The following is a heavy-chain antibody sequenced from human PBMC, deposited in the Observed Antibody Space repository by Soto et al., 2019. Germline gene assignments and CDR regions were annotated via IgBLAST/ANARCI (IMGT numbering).Heavy chain of an antibody. V-gene: IGHV2-5*02. CDR1: GFSLTTTGVG. CDR2: IYWDGDK. D-gene: IGHD3-22*01. Sequence: QITLKESGPSLVRPTQTRTLTCTLSGFSLTTTGVGVAWIRRPPGKALEWLALIYWDGDKRYRPSLKTRLAVTSDTSKNRVVLTVTDMDPMDTATYFCARTPPTMSPFDVWGQGTMVTVSS. CDR3: ARTPPTMSPFDV. J-gene: IGHJ3*01.